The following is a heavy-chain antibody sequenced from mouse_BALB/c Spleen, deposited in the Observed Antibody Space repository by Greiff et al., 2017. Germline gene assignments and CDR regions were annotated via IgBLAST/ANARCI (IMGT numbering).Heavy chain of an antibody. CDR2: ILPGSGST. J-gene: IGHJ3*01. V-gene: IGHV1-9*01. CDR3: ARRGYEVPFAY. CDR1: GYTFSSYW. D-gene: IGHD2-10*02. Sequence: QVQLKQSGAELMKPGASVKISCKATGYTFSSYWIEWVKQRPGHGLEWIGEILPGSGSTNYNEKFKGKATFTADTSSNTAYMQLSSLTSEDSAVYYCARRGYEVPFAYWGQGTLVTVSA.